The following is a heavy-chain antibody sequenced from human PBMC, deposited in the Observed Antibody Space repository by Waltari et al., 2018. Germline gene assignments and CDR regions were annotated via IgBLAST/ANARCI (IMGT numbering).Heavy chain of an antibody. D-gene: IGHD3-3*01. CDR1: GFTFSSYS. CDR2: ISSSSSYI. J-gene: IGHJ4*02. V-gene: IGHV3-21*01. Sequence: EVQLVESGGGLVKPGGSLRLSCAASGFTFSSYSMNWVRQAPGKGLEWVSSISSSSSYIYYADSGKGRFTISRDNAKNSLYLQMNSLRAEDTAVYYCAIAIFWSGYPKHFDYWGQGTLVTVSS. CDR3: AIAIFWSGYPKHFDY.